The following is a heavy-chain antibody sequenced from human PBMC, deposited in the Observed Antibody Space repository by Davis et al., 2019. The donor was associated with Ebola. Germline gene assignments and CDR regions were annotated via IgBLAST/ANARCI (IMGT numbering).Heavy chain of an antibody. CDR2: ISSSSSTI. CDR3: AVTIWGIFDY. CDR1: GFTFSSYS. Sequence: GGSLRLSCAASGFTFSSYSMNWVRQAPGKGLEWVSYISSSSSTIYYADSVKGRFTISRDNAKNSLYLQMNSLRAEDTAVYYCAVTIWGIFDYWGQGTLVTVSS. D-gene: IGHD3-3*01. J-gene: IGHJ4*02. V-gene: IGHV3-48*04.